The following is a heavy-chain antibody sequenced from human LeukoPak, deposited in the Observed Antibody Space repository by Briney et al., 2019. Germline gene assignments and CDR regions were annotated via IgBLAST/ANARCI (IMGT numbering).Heavy chain of an antibody. CDR2: IWYDGSNK. CDR1: GFTFSSYA. V-gene: IGHV3-33*06. CDR3: AKVISQDTATPPAFDI. D-gene: IGHD5-18*01. Sequence: AGGSLRLSCAASGFTFSSYAMSWVRQAPGKGLEWVAVIWYDGSNKYYADSVKGRFTISRDNSKNTLYLQMNSLRAEDTAVYYCAKVISQDTATPPAFDIWGQGTMVTVSS. J-gene: IGHJ3*02.